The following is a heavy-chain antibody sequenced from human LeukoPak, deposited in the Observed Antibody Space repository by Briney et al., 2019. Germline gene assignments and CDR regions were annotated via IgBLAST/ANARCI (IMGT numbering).Heavy chain of an antibody. Sequence: ASVKVSCKASGYKFTNYVMHWVRQTPGQRLEWMGWINPNSGATDYAQRFKGRVTMTRDTSINTAYMELSRLTSDDTAVYYCASEYSSRWFWGQGTLVTVSS. CDR3: ASEYSSRWF. CDR1: GYKFTNYV. CDR2: INPNSGAT. D-gene: IGHD6-13*01. V-gene: IGHV1-2*02. J-gene: IGHJ4*02.